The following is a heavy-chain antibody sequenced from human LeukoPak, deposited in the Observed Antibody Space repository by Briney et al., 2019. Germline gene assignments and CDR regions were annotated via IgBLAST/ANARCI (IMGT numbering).Heavy chain of an antibody. CDR2: TNSGGTTT. J-gene: IGHJ4*02. CDR1: GFPFSDFS. CDR3: AKQSYARSLGE. Sequence: GGSLRLSCATSGFPFSDFSMTWVRQAPGKGLEWISTTNSGGTTTFYAESVKGRFTISRDNFKNALYLQMSSLRVEDTAIYYCAKQSYARSLGEGGPGTLVTVSS. D-gene: IGHD3-10*02. V-gene: IGHV3-23*01.